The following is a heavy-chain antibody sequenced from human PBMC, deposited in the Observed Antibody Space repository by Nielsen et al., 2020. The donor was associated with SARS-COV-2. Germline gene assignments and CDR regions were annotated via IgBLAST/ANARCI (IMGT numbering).Heavy chain of an antibody. CDR3: AREPRWELLGSFDY. CDR1: GYTFTGYY. V-gene: IGHV1-2*06. Sequence: ASVKVSCKASGYTFTGYYMHWVRQAPGQGLEWMGRINPNSGGTNYAQKFQGRVTITADESTSTAYMELSSLRSEDTAVYYCAREPRWELLGSFDYWGQGTLVTVSS. CDR2: INPNSGGT. D-gene: IGHD1-26*01. J-gene: IGHJ4*02.